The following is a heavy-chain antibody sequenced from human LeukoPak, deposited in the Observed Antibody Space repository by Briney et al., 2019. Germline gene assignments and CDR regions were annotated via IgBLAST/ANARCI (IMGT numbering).Heavy chain of an antibody. CDR1: GYTFTAYY. Sequence: ASVKVSCKASGYTFTAYYIHWVRQAPGQGLEWMGWINPNSGDTAYAQKFQGRVTMPRDTSINTAYMELSRLTSDDTAVHYCATRDAYCTGGSFYYFDFWGQGTLVTVSS. J-gene: IGHJ4*02. V-gene: IGHV1-2*02. D-gene: IGHD2-15*01. CDR3: ATRDAYCTGGSFYYFDF. CDR2: INPNSGDT.